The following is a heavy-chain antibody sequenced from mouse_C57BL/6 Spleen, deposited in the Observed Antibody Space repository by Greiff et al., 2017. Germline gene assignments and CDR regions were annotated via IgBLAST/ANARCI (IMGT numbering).Heavy chain of an antibody. J-gene: IGHJ2*01. CDR2: IDPSDSYT. CDR3: ASRSYYSNDGGYFDY. V-gene: IGHV1-59*01. CDR1: GYTFTSYW. Sequence: QVQLQQPGAELVRPGTSVKLSCKASGYTFTSYWMHWVKQRPGQGLEWIGVIDPSDSYTNYNQKFKGKATLTVDTSSSTAYMQHSSLTSEDSAVYYRASRSYYSNDGGYFDYWGQGTTLTVSS. D-gene: IGHD2-5*01.